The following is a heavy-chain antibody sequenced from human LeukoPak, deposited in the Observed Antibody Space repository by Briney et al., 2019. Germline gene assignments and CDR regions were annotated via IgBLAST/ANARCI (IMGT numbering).Heavy chain of an antibody. J-gene: IGHJ4*02. V-gene: IGHV3-30*03. D-gene: IGHD6-19*01. Sequence: GGSLRLSCAASAFSFSSYGLHWVRQAPGKGLEWVAVISYDGSNKYYADSVKGRSTISRDNAKNSLYLQMNSLRAEDTAVYYCASYYSSVVYWGQGTLVTVSS. CDR1: AFSFSSYG. CDR2: ISYDGSNK. CDR3: ASYYSSVVY.